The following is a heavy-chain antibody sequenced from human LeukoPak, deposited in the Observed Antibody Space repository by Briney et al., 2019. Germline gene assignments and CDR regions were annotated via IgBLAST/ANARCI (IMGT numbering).Heavy chain of an antibody. J-gene: IGHJ3*02. D-gene: IGHD6-13*01. CDR1: GFTFSSYS. CDR2: ISSSSSTI. Sequence: GGSLRLSCAASGFTFSSYSMNWVRQAPGKGLEWVSYISSSSSTIYYADSVKGRFTISRDNAKNSLYLQMNSLRAEDTALYYCAKGRIAAAGSAFDIWGQGTMVTVSS. V-gene: IGHV3-48*04. CDR3: AKGRIAAAGSAFDI.